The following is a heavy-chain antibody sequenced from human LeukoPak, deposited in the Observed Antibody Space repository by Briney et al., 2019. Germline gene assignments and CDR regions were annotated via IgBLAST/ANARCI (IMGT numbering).Heavy chain of an antibody. CDR2: IFSGDST. CDR3: ARVGAVAAADC. J-gene: IGHJ4*02. Sequence: RGSPRLSCAASGFIVSSKYMSWVCQAPGKGLEWVSIIFSGDSTYYADSVKGRFTISRDNSKNTVYLQMNSLRAEDTAVYYCARVGAVAAADCWGQGNRFTVSS. CDR1: GFIVSSKY. V-gene: IGHV3-66*01. D-gene: IGHD6-19*01.